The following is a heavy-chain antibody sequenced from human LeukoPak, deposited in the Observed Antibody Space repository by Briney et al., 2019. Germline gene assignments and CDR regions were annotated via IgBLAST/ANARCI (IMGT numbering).Heavy chain of an antibody. CDR2: ISSRGTST. J-gene: IGHJ4*02. D-gene: IGHD2-2*01. V-gene: IGHV3-21*04. Sequence: PGGSLRLSCVASGFIFSDFGMNWVRQVPGKGLEWVAFISSRGTSTFYAESVKGRFTISRDTGKKSLDPQMTSLRVEDTAAYYCVRGTDCSATTCYPLSAFDYWGQGTLVTVSS. CDR3: VRGTDCSATTCYPLSAFDY. CDR1: GFIFSDFG.